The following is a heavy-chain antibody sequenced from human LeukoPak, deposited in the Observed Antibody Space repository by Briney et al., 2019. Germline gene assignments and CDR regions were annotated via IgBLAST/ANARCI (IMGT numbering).Heavy chain of an antibody. V-gene: IGHV4-59*08. CDR3: ARTDYDSSGYYYVLDY. D-gene: IGHD3-22*01. Sequence: PSETLSLTCTVSGGSISRYYWSWIRQPPGKGLEWIWYIYYSGSTNCIPSLKSRVTISVDTSKNQFSMKLSSVTAADTAVYYCARTDYDSSGYYYVLDYWGQGTLVTVSS. CDR2: IYYSGST. CDR1: GGSISRYY. J-gene: IGHJ4*02.